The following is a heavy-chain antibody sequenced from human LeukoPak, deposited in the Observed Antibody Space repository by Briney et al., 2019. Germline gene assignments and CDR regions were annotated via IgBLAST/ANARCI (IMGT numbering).Heavy chain of an antibody. Sequence: GGSLRLSCAASGFTFSSYAMSWVRRAPGKGLEWVSAISGSGGSTYYADSVKGRFTISRDNSKNTLYLQMNSLRAEDTAVYYCAKADYSGSYYSPITDYWGQGTLVTVSS. V-gene: IGHV3-23*01. J-gene: IGHJ4*02. D-gene: IGHD1-26*01. CDR1: GFTFSSYA. CDR3: AKADYSGSYYSPITDY. CDR2: ISGSGGST.